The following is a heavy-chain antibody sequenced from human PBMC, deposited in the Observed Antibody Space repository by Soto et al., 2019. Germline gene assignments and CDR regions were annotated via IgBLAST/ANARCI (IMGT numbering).Heavy chain of an antibody. CDR2: IYYSGGT. Sequence: SETLSLTCTVSGGSISSYYWSWIRQPPGKGLEWIGYIYYSGGTNYNPSLKSRVTISVDTSKNQFSLKLSSVTAADTAVYYCARRLGGYSYGNPFDYWGQGTLVTVSS. D-gene: IGHD5-18*01. V-gene: IGHV4-59*01. CDR3: ARRLGGYSYGNPFDY. CDR1: GGSISSYY. J-gene: IGHJ4*02.